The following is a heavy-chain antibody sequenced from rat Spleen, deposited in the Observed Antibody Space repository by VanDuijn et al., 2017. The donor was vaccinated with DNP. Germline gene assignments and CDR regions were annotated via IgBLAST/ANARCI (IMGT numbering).Heavy chain of an antibody. Sequence: EVQLQESGSGLVKPSQSLSLTCSVTGYSITSNYWGWIRKFPGNKMEYIGHISYSGNTNYNPSLKSRIPITRDTSKNHFFLHLNSVTTEDTATYYCARWTRYFDYWGQGVMVTVSS. J-gene: IGHJ2*01. D-gene: IGHD1-7*01. CDR2: ISYSGNT. V-gene: IGHV3-1*01. CDR3: ARWTRYFDY. CDR1: GYSITSNY.